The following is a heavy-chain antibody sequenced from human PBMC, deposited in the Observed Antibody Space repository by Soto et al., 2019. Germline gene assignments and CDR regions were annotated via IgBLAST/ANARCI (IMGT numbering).Heavy chain of an antibody. V-gene: IGHV4-59*08. CDR2: IYYSGST. CDR1: GGSISSYY. Sequence: SETLSLTCTVSGGSISSYYWSWIRQPPGKGLEWIGYIYYSGSTNYNPSLKSRVTISVDTSKNQFSLKLSSVTAADTAVYYCARQKSRNWFDPWGQGTLVTVSS. CDR3: ARQKSRNWFDP. J-gene: IGHJ5*02.